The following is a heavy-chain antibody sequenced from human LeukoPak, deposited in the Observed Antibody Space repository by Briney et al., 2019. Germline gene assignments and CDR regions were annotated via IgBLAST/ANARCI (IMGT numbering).Heavy chain of an antibody. Sequence: PGGSLRLSCAASGFTFSSYGMHWVRQAPGKGLEWLAVISYDGGTKYYADSVKGRFTVSRDNSKNTLYLQMNSLRAEDTAVYYCAGPSLSSGWPSFDYWGQGTLVTVSS. CDR2: ISYDGGTK. D-gene: IGHD6-19*01. J-gene: IGHJ4*02. CDR1: GFTFSSYG. V-gene: IGHV3-30*03. CDR3: AGPSLSSGWPSFDY.